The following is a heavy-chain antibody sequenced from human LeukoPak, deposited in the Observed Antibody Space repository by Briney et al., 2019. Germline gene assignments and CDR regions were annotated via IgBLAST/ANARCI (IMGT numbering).Heavy chain of an antibody. CDR3: ARSRLLWFGEPYDY. CDR1: GGSFSGYY. V-gene: IGHV4-34*01. Sequence: PSETLSLTCAVYGGSFSGYYWSGIRQPPGKGLEWIGEINHSGSTNYNPSLKSRVTISVDTSKNQFSLKLSSVTAADTAVYYCARSRLLWFGEPYDYWGQGTLVTVSS. D-gene: IGHD3-10*01. CDR2: INHSGST. J-gene: IGHJ4*02.